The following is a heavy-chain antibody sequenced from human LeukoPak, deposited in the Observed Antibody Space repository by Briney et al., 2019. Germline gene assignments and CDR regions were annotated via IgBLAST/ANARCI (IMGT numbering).Heavy chain of an antibody. CDR1: GFTFRTYS. CDR3: AKGSGVHY. Sequence: GGSLRLSCAASGFTFRTYSMNLVRHAPGQGLEWIASVSKSSSYIYYADSVRGRFTISRDNANNSLYLQMNSLRAEDTAVYYCAKGSGVHYWGQGTLVIVSS. CDR2: VSKSSSYI. D-gene: IGHD3-10*01. V-gene: IGHV3-21*01. J-gene: IGHJ4*02.